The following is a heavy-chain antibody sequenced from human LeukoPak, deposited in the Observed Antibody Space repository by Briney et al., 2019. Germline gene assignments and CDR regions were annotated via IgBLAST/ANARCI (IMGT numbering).Heavy chain of an antibody. CDR2: ISYSGAT. Sequence: SETLSFTCTLSGGTVTSSTYFWGWIRQPPGKGLEWIGSISYSGATYYNPSLKSRVSMSVHTSKNQFSLKLSSVTAADTAVYYCARDGFYYHYYMDVWGEGTTVTVSS. D-gene: IGHD1-14*01. CDR3: ARDGFYYHYYMDV. J-gene: IGHJ6*03. CDR1: GGTVTSSTYF. V-gene: IGHV4-39*07.